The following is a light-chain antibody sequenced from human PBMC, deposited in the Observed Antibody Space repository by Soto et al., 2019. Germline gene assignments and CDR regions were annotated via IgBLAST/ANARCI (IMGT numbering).Light chain of an antibody. Sequence: QSALTQPASVSGSPGQSIAISCTGTSSDVGGYDRVYWYQQQPGKAPTLMIYEVNKRPSGVSDRFSGSKSGNTASLTISGLLAEDEAHYYCCSSVGSPNWVFGGGTKLTVL. CDR3: CSSVGSPNWV. V-gene: IGLV2-23*02. CDR1: SSDVGGYDR. CDR2: EVN. J-gene: IGLJ3*02.